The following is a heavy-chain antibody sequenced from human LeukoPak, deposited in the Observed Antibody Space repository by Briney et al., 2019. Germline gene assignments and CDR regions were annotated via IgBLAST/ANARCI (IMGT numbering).Heavy chain of an antibody. V-gene: IGHV3-33*06. CDR3: AKVGGYYAGWSDY. CDR2: IWYDGSNK. J-gene: IGHJ4*02. CDR1: GFTFSSYG. D-gene: IGHD3-22*01. Sequence: GGSLRLSCAASGFTFSSYGMHWVRQAPGKGLEWVAVIWYDGSNKYYADSVKGRFTISRDNSKNTLYLQMNSLRAEDTAVYYCAKVGGYYAGWSDYWGQGTLVTVSS.